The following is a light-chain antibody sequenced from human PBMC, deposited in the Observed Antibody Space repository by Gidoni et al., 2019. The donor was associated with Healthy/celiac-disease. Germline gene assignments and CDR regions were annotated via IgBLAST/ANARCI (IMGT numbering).Light chain of an antibody. CDR3: MQALQTPT. V-gene: IGKV2-28*01. J-gene: IGKJ2*01. CDR2: LGS. CDR1: QSLLHSNGYNY. Sequence: DIVMTQSPLSLPVTPGEPASISCRSSQSLLHSNGYNYLDWYLQKPGQSPQLWIYLGSNRPSGVPDRCSGSGSGTDFTLKISRVEAEDVGVYYCMQALQTPTFGQGTKLEIK.